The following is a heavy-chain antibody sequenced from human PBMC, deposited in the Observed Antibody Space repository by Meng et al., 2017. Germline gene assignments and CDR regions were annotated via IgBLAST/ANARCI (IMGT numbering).Heavy chain of an antibody. Sequence: GSLRLSFVVYGGSFSGYYWSWIRQPPGKGLEWIGEINHSGSTNYNPSLKSRVTISVDTSKNQFSLKLSSVTAADTAVYYCARVNYGSGSYAPNYYYYGMDVWGQGTTVTVSS. CDR1: GGSFSGYY. CDR2: INHSGST. V-gene: IGHV4-34*01. D-gene: IGHD3-10*01. J-gene: IGHJ6*02. CDR3: ARVNYGSGSYAPNYYYYGMDV.